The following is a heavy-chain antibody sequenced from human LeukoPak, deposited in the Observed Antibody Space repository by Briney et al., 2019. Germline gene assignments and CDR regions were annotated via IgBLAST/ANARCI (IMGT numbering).Heavy chain of an antibody. J-gene: IGHJ4*02. CDR3: ARDEQWLVPGPSDY. CDR2: IIPILGIA. V-gene: IGHV1-69*04. D-gene: IGHD6-19*01. CDR1: GYTFTSYD. Sequence: GASVKVSCKASGYTFTSYDINWARQAPGQGLEWMGRIIPILGIANYAQKFQGRVTITADKSTSTAYMELSSLRSEDTAVYYCARDEQWLVPGPSDYWGQGTLVTVSS.